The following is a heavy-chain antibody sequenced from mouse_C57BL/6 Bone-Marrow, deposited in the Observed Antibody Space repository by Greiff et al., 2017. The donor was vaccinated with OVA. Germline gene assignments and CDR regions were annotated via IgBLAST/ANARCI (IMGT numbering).Heavy chain of an antibody. Sequence: VQLQPSGAELARPGASVKLSCKASGYTFTSYGISWVKQRTGQGLEWIGEIYPRSGNTYYNEKFKGKATLTADKSSSTAYMELRSLTSEDSAVYFCARAGFDYWGQGTTLTVSS. CDR1: GYTFTSYG. CDR3: ARAGFDY. CDR2: IYPRSGNT. V-gene: IGHV1-81*01. J-gene: IGHJ2*01.